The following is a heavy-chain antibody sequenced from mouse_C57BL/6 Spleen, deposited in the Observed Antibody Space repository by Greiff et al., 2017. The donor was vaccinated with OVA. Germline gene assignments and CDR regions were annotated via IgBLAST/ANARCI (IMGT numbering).Heavy chain of an antibody. Sequence: EVKLVESGGGLVKPGGSLKLSCAASGFTFSDYGMHWVRQAPEKGLEWVAYISSGSSTIYYADTVKGRFTISRDNAKNTLFLQMTSLRSEDTAMYYCARVWGLSWCAYWGQGTLVTVSA. V-gene: IGHV5-17*01. CDR1: GFTFSDYG. D-gene: IGHD2-4*01. J-gene: IGHJ3*01. CDR3: ARVWGLSWCAY. CDR2: ISSGSSTI.